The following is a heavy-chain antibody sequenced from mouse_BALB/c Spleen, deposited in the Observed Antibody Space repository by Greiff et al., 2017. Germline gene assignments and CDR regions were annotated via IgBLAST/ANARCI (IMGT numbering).Heavy chain of an antibody. V-gene: IGHV1S22*01. CDR1: GYTFTSYW. CDR2: IYPGSGST. D-gene: IGHD3-2*01. Sequence: LQQPGSELVRPGASVKLSCKASGYTFTSYWMHWVKQRHGQGLEWIGNIYPGSGSTNYDEKFKSKGTLTVDTSSSTAYMHLSSLTSEDSAVYYCTRGTARATEGYAMDYWGQGTSVTVSS. CDR3: TRGTARATEGYAMDY. J-gene: IGHJ4*01.